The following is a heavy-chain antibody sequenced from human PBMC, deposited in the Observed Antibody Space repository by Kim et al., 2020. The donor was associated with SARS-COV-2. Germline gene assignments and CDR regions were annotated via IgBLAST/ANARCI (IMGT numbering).Heavy chain of an antibody. CDR3: ATVLSYYASSGVYYYGMDV. D-gene: IGHD2-2*01. CDR1: GYTLTELS. J-gene: IGHJ6*02. CDR2: FDPEDGET. Sequence: ASVKVSCKVSGYTLTELSMHWVRQAPGKGLEWMGGFDPEDGETIYAQKFQGRVTMTEDTSTDTAYMELSSLRSEDTAVYYCATVLSYYASSGVYYYGMDVWGQGTTVTVSS. V-gene: IGHV1-24*01.